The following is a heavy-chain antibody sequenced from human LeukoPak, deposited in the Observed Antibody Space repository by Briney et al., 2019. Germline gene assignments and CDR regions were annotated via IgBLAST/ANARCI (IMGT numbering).Heavy chain of an antibody. CDR3: ARCSNDILTGFYRAFDI. CDR2: IYYSWST. Sequence: SETMSLTCTVSDDSTTPYSWSWIRHPPRKGLEWIGYIYYSWSTAYNPSLKSRATISVDTSSNQFSLKLNSVTAADTAVYFCARCSNDILTGFYRAFDIWGQGTMVIVSS. J-gene: IGHJ3*02. V-gene: IGHV4-59*01. D-gene: IGHD3-9*01. CDR1: DDSTTPYS.